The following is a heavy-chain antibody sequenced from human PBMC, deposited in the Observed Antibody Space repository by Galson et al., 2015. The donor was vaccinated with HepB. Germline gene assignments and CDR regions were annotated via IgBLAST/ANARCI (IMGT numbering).Heavy chain of an antibody. CDR3: ARLDIVATIDY. V-gene: IGHV1-69*04. Sequence: SVKVSCKASGGTFSSYAISWVRQAPGQGLEWMGRIIPILGIANYAQKFQGRVTITADKSTSTAYMELSSLRSEDTAVYYCARLDIVATIDYWDQGTLVTVSS. CDR1: GGTFSSYA. J-gene: IGHJ4*02. D-gene: IGHD5-12*01. CDR2: IIPILGIA.